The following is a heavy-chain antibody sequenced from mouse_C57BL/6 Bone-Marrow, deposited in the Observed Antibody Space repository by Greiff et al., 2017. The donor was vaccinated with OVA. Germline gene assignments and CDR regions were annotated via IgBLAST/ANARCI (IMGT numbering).Heavy chain of an antibody. V-gene: IGHV1-42*01. J-gene: IGHJ2*01. CDR2: INPSTGGT. D-gene: IGHD4-1*01. CDR3: ARLGRQGY. CDR1: GYSFTCYY. Sequence: VQLQQSGPYLFQPGSSVKISFKASGYSFTCYYMNWVKQSPEKSLEWIGEINPSTGGTTYNQKFKAKATLTVDKSSSTAYMQLKSLTSEDSAVYYCARLGRQGYWGQGTTLTVSS.